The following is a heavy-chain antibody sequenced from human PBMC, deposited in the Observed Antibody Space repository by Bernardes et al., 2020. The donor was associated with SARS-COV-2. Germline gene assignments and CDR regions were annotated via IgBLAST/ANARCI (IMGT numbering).Heavy chain of an antibody. CDR3: ARRTAGTSLTYYAMDV. CDR2: IKQDGSEK. CDR1: GFIFSSYW. Sequence: GGSLRLSRAASGFIFSSYWMSWVRQAPGKGLEWVANIKQDGSEKYYVDSVKGRFTISRDNAKNSLFRQMNSLRAEDTAVYYCARRTAGTSLTYYAMDVWGQWTTVTGSS. J-gene: IGHJ6*02. V-gene: IGHV3-7*01. D-gene: IGHD1-1*01.